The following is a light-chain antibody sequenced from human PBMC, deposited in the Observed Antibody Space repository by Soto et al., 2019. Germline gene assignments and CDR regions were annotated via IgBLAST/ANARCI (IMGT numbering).Light chain of an antibody. CDR2: EVS. CDR1: SSDVGCYNY. Sequence: QSVLAQPASVSGSPGQSITISCTGTSSDVGCYNYVSWYQQHPGKAPKLMIYEVSNRPSGVSNRFSGSKSGNTASLTISGLQAEDEADYYCSSYTSSSTPYVFGTGTKGTGL. J-gene: IGLJ1*01. V-gene: IGLV2-14*01. CDR3: SSYTSSSTPYV.